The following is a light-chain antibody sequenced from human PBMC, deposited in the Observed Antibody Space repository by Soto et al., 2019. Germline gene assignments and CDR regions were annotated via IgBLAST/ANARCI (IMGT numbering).Light chain of an antibody. Sequence: QSALTQPASVSGSPGQSITISCTGTSSDVGSYNLVSWYQLHPGKAPKLMIYEGSKRPSGVSNRFSGSKSGNTASLTISGLQAEDEADYYCCSYAGSSTYELFGGGTKLTVL. J-gene: IGLJ2*01. CDR2: EGS. CDR3: CSYAGSSTYEL. CDR1: SSDVGSYNL. V-gene: IGLV2-23*01.